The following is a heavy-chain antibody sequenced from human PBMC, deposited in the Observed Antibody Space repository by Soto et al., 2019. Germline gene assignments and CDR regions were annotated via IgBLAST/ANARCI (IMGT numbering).Heavy chain of an antibody. CDR2: IYYSGST. D-gene: IGHD2-2*01. CDR1: GGSISSYY. J-gene: IGHJ6*03. V-gene: IGHV4-59*08. CDR3: ARLVKVPAANRRYYYYYMDV. Sequence: SETLSLTCTVSGGSISSYYWSWIRQPPGKGLEWIGYIYYSGSTNYNPSLKSRVTISVDTSKNQFSLKLSSVTAADTAVYYCARLVKVPAANRRYYYYYMDVGGKGTTVTVSS.